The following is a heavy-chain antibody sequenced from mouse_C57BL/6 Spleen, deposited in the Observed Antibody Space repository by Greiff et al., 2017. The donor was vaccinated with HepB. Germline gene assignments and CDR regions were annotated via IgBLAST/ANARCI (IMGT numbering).Heavy chain of an antibody. V-gene: IGHV1-15*01. CDR2: IDPETGGT. Sequence: VKLVESGAELVRPGASVTLSCKASGYTFTDYEMHWVKQTPVHGLEWIGAIDPETGGTAYNQKFKGKAILTADKSSSTAYMELRSLTSEDSAVYYCTRFTTVVATSSYWYFDVWGTGTTVTVSS. J-gene: IGHJ1*03. CDR1: GYTFTDYE. D-gene: IGHD1-1*01. CDR3: TRFTTVVATSSYWYFDV.